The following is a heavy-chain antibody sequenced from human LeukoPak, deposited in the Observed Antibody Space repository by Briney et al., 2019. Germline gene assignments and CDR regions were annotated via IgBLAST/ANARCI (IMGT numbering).Heavy chain of an antibody. V-gene: IGHV3-53*01. J-gene: IGHJ4*02. CDR1: GFTVSINS. CDR3: ARRAGEYSHPYDY. D-gene: IGHD4-17*01. Sequence: GGSLRLTCTVSGFTVSINSMSWVRQAPGKGLEWVSFIYSGGNTHYSDSVKGRFTISRDNSKNTLYLQMNSLRAEDTAVYYCARRAGEYSHPYDYWGQGTLVTVSS. CDR2: IYSGGNT.